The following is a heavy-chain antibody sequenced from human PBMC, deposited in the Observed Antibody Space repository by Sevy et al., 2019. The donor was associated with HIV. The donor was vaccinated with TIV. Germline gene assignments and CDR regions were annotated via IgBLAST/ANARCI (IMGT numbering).Heavy chain of an antibody. CDR2: IKQDGSEK. J-gene: IGHJ5*02. CDR3: AREVEMATNGGGWFDP. Sequence: GESLKISCAASGFTFSSYWMSWVRQAPGKGLEWVANIKQDGSEKYYVDSVKGRFTISRDNAKNSLYLQMNSLRAEDTAVYYCAREVEMATNGGGWFDPWGQGTLVTVSS. CDR1: GFTFSSYW. V-gene: IGHV3-7*01. D-gene: IGHD5-12*01.